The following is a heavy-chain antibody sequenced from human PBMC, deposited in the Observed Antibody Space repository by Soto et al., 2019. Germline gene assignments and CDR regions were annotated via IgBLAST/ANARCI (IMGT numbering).Heavy chain of an antibody. CDR2: IYPGDSRT. CDR3: ARLPFTYYYGMDV. D-gene: IGHD3-16*01. V-gene: IGHV5-51*01. J-gene: IGHJ6*02. Sequence: GESLKISCKGSAYSFTTYWIGWVRQMPGQGLEWVGVIYPGDSRTRYSPPFQGQVTISADKSISTAYLQWSSLKASDTAMYYCARLPFTYYYGMDVWGQGTTVTVSS. CDR1: AYSFTTYW.